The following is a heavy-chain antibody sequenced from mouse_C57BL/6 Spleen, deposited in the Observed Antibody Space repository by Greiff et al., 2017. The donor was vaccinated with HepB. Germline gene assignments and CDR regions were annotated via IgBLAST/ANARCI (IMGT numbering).Heavy chain of an antibody. CDR2: INPNNGGT. V-gene: IGHV1-26*01. Sequence: EVQLQQSGPELVKPGASVKISCKASGYTFTDYYMNWVKQSHGKSLEWIGDINPNNGGTSYNQKFKGKATLTVDKSSSTAYMELRSLTSEDSAVYYCARPYGYPFAYWGQGTLVTVSA. D-gene: IGHD2-2*01. CDR3: ARPYGYPFAY. J-gene: IGHJ3*01. CDR1: GYTFTDYY.